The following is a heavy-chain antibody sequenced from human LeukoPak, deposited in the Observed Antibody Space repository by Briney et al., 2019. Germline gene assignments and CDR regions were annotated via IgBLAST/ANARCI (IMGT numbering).Heavy chain of an antibody. CDR1: GFSLSQVW. J-gene: IGHJ4*02. V-gene: IGHV3-15*01. CDR2: IKTKTDGGTT. Sequence: GGSLSLSCTASGFSLSQVWMSWVRQAPGQGLEWVGHIKTKTDGGTTEYVAPVRGRFTISRDDSGDTLYLQMNSLKIEDTAVYYCTTVDYGDLTPAASSDYWGQGTLVTVSS. D-gene: IGHD4-17*01. CDR3: TTVDYGDLTPAASSDY.